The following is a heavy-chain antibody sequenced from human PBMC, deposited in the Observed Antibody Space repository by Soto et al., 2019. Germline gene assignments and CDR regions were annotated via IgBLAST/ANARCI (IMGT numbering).Heavy chain of an antibody. V-gene: IGHV1-46*03. CDR2: INPSGGST. Sequence: ASVKVSCKASGYTFTSYYMHWVRQAPGQGLEWMGIINPSGGSTSYAQKFQGRVTMTRDTSTSTVYMELSSLRSEDTAVYYCARGDYGDYSGRYYYYMDVWGKGTTVTVSS. CDR3: ARGDYGDYSGRYYYYMDV. CDR1: GYTFTSYY. J-gene: IGHJ6*03. D-gene: IGHD4-17*01.